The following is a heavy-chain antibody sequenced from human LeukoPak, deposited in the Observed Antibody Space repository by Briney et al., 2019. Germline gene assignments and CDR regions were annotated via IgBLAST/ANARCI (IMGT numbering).Heavy chain of an antibody. J-gene: IGHJ3*02. CDR3: ARERDLYYYDSSGLQTDAFDI. CDR1: GFTFSSYS. CDR2: ISSSSSYI. V-gene: IGHV3-21*01. D-gene: IGHD3-22*01. Sequence: GGSLRLSCAASGFTFSSYSMNWVRQAPGKGLEWVLSISSSSSYIYYADSVKGRFTISRDNAKNSLYLQMNSLRAEDTAVYYCARERDLYYYDSSGLQTDAFDIWGQGTMVTVSS.